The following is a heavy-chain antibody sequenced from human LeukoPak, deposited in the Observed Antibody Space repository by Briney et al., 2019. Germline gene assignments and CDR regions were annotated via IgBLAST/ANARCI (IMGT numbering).Heavy chain of an antibody. J-gene: IGHJ4*02. V-gene: IGHV3-23*01. CDR2: ISGSRT. Sequence: GGPLTLPCGPWGLQFNNYWMLWLRQAPGRGVAGDLSISGSRTYYADSVKGRFTISRDNSKNTLYLQISRLRAEDTAVYYCSKDLRIGTLGYFDYWGQGTLVSVSS. CDR1: GLQFNNYW. D-gene: IGHD1-1*01. CDR3: SKDLRIGTLGYFDY.